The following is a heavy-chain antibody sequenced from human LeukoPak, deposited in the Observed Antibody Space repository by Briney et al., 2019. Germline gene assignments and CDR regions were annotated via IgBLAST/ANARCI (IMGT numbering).Heavy chain of an antibody. Sequence: SETPVPHLAVQGGAFSGYYWRRIRQPPGKGLEWIWEINHSGSTNYNPSLKSRVTISVDTSKNQFSLKLSSVTAADTAVYYCARGLLWFGSRGTFDYWGQGTLVTVSS. D-gene: IGHD3-10*01. CDR1: GGAFSGYY. CDR3: ARGLLWFGSRGTFDY. J-gene: IGHJ4*02. CDR2: INHSGST. V-gene: IGHV4-34*01.